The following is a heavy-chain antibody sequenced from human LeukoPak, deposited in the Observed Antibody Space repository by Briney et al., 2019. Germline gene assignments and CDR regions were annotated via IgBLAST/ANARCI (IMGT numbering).Heavy chain of an antibody. D-gene: IGHD7-27*01. J-gene: IGHJ4*02. CDR3: AREVPNRGCSAQCAADFDY. CDR1: GGSISSGSYY. V-gene: IGHV4-61*02. CDR2: IYTSGST. Sequence: SQTLSLTCTVSGGSISSGSYYWSWIRQPAGKGLEWIGRIYTSGSTNYNPSLKSRVTISVDTSKNQFSLRLSSVTAADSAVYYCAREVPNRGCSAQCAADFDYWGQGTLVTVSS.